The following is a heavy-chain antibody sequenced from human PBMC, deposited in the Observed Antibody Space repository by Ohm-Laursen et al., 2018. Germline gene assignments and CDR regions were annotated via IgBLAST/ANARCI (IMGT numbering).Heavy chain of an antibody. CDR1: GFTFDDYA. CDR2: ISWNSGSI. J-gene: IGHJ4*02. Sequence: SLRLSCTASGFTFDDYAMHWVRQAPGKGLEWVSGISWNSGSIGYADSVKGRFTISRDNDKNSLYLQMNSLRAEDTALYYCAKDSGRYYGSGSNSNWGQGTLVTVSS. D-gene: IGHD3-10*01. CDR3: AKDSGRYYGSGSNSN. V-gene: IGHV3-9*01.